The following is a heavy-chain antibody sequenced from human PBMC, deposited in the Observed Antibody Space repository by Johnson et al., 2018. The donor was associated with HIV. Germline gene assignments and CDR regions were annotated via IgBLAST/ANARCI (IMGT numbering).Heavy chain of an antibody. V-gene: IGHV3-15*01. CDR2: IKSKTDGGTT. Sequence: VQLVESGGGLVQPGGSLRLSCAASGFTFSNAWMSWVRQAPGKGLEWVGRIKSKTDGGTTDYAAPVKGRFTISRDNSKNTLYLQMNSLRAEDTAVYYCARACRDGYTCDAFDIWGQGTMVIVSS. CDR1: GFTFSNAW. D-gene: IGHD5-24*01. CDR3: ARACRDGYTCDAFDI. J-gene: IGHJ3*02.